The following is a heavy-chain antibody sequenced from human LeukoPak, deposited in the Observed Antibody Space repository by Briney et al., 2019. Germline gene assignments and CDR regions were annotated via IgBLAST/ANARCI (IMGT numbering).Heavy chain of an antibody. CDR3: ARVVPDYYGSGSYFVGGFISNTHFDY. J-gene: IGHJ4*02. Sequence: ASVKVSCKASGYTFTSYDINWVRQATGQGLEWMGWMNPNSGNTGYAQKFQGRVTMTRNTSISTAYMELSSLRAEDTAVYYCARVVPDYYGSGSYFVGGFISNTHFDYWGQGTLVTVSS. V-gene: IGHV1-8*01. CDR1: GYTFTSYD. D-gene: IGHD3-10*01. CDR2: MNPNSGNT.